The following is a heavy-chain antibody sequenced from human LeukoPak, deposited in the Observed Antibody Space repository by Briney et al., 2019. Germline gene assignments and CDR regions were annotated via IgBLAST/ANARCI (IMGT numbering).Heavy chain of an antibody. CDR2: SRNKANSYTT. V-gene: IGHV3-72*01. J-gene: IGHJ4*02. CDR3: ARDLDTISK. Sequence: GGSLRLSCAASGFTFSDHYMDWVRQAPGKGLEWVGRSRNKANSYTTEYAASVKGRFIISRDDSENSLYLQMNSLKTEDTAVYYCARDLDTISKWGQGTLVTVSS. D-gene: IGHD3-9*01. CDR1: GFTFSDHY.